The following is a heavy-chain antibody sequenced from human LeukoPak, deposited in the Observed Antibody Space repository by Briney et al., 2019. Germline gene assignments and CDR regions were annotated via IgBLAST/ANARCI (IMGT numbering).Heavy chain of an antibody. V-gene: IGHV4-59*08. D-gene: IGHD3-10*01. J-gene: IGHJ5*02. CDR2: IYYSGST. CDR1: GGSISSYY. Sequence: SETLSLTCTVSGGSISSYYWSWIRQPPGKGLEWIGHIYYSGSTNYNPSLKSRVTISVDTSKNQFSLELSSVTAADTAVYYCARLVYYDSGSYLNWFDPWGQGTLVTVSS. CDR3: ARLVYYDSGSYLNWFDP.